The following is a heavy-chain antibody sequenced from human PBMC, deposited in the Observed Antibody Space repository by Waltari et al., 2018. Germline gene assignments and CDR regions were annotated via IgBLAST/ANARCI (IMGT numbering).Heavy chain of an antibody. CDR3: ARHPLSSSSYFYYYYGMDV. V-gene: IGHV4-39*01. D-gene: IGHD6-6*01. J-gene: IGHJ6*02. CDR1: GGSISSSSYY. CDR2: IYYSGRT. Sequence: QLQLQESGPGLVKPSETLSLTCTVSGGSISSSSYYWGWIRQPPGKGLEWIGSIYYSGRTHDNPSHKVRVTISVDTSKNQFSLKLSSVTAADTAVYYCARHPLSSSSYFYYYYGMDVWGQGTTVTVSS.